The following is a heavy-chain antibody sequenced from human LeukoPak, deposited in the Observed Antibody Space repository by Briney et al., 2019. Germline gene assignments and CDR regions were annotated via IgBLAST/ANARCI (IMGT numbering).Heavy chain of an antibody. CDR3: AREITMVRGVIYYYGMDV. CDR1: GFTFSDYY. Sequence: GGSLRLSCAASGFTFSDYYMSWIRQAPGKGLEWVSDISSSSSYTNYADSVKGRFTISRDNAKNSLYLQMNSLRAEDTAVYYCAREITMVRGVIYYYGMDVWGQGTTVTVSS. CDR2: ISSSSSYT. D-gene: IGHD3-10*01. J-gene: IGHJ6*02. V-gene: IGHV3-11*05.